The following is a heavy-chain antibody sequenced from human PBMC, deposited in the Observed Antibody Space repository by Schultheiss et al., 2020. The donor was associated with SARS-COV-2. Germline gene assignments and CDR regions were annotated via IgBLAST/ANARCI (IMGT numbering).Heavy chain of an antibody. D-gene: IGHD3-3*01. CDR2: ISSSSRYI. V-gene: IGHV3-21*01. J-gene: IGHJ6*02. CDR3: ARDHYDFWSGYYTYYYYGMDV. Sequence: GSLSLSCAASGFTFSSYSMNWVRQAPGKGLEWVSSISSSSRYIYYADSLKGRFTISRDNAKNSLYLQMNSLRAEDTAVYYCARDHYDFWSGYYTYYYYGMDVWGQGTTVTVSS. CDR1: GFTFSSYS.